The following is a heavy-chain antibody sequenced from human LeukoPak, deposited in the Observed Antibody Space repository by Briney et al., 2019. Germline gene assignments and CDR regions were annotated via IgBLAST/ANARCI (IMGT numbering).Heavy chain of an antibody. J-gene: IGHJ3*02. CDR1: GYTFTGYY. D-gene: IGHD3-10*01. Sequence: EASVKVSCKASGYTFTGYYMHWVRQAPGQGLEWMGRINPNSGGTNYAQKFQGRVTMTRDTSISTAYMELSRLRSDDTAVYYCAREGDPYYYGSGSSNDAFDIWGQGTMVTVSS. CDR2: INPNSGGT. V-gene: IGHV1-2*06. CDR3: AREGDPYYYGSGSSNDAFDI.